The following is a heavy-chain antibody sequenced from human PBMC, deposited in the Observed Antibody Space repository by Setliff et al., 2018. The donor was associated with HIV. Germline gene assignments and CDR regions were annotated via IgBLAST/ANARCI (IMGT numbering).Heavy chain of an antibody. CDR1: GYMFIGYY. D-gene: IGHD3-22*01. V-gene: IGHV1-2*02. CDR3: ATPLSHDSSGREPFDY. Sequence: ASVKVSCKASGYMFIGYYIHWVRQAPGQGLEWMGWINPYSGGTNYAQKFQGSVTMTRDTSITTAYMELSRLISEDTAVYYCATPLSHDSSGREPFDYWGQGTLVTVSS. CDR2: INPYSGGT. J-gene: IGHJ4*02.